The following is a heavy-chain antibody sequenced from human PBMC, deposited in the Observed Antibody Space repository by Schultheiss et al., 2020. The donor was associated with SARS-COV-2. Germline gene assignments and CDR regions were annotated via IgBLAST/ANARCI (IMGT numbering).Heavy chain of an antibody. V-gene: IGHV1-2*06. Sequence: ASVKVSCKASGYTFTNYYIHWVRQAPGQGLEWMGRMNPNTGVTKFAQNFQGRVTMTRDTSNSTAYMELSSLGSDDTALYYCARANYYESGGYYFDYFDPWGQGTLVTVSS. D-gene: IGHD3-22*01. J-gene: IGHJ5*02. CDR2: MNPNTGVT. CDR3: ARANYYESGGYYFDYFDP. CDR1: GYTFTNYY.